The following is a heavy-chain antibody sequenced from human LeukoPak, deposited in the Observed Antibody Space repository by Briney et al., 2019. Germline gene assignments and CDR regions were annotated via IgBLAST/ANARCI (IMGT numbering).Heavy chain of an antibody. CDR3: ARDKGTSYLSSFDY. J-gene: IGHJ4*02. CDR2: IIPIFGTA. Sequence: SVKVSCKASGGTFSSYAISWVRQAPGQGLEWMGGIIPIFGTANYAQKFQGRVTMTGDTSTSSIYMELSSLRSEDTAVYYCARDKGTSYLSSFDYWGQGTLVTVSS. D-gene: IGHD6-6*01. V-gene: IGHV1-69*06. CDR1: GGTFSSYA.